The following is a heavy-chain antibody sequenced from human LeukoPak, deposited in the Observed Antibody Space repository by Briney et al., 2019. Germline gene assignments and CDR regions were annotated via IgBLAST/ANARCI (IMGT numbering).Heavy chain of an antibody. J-gene: IGHJ3*02. CDR1: GYTFTGYY. Sequence: GASVKVSCKASGYTFTGYYMHWVRQAPGQGLEWMGWINPNSGGTNYAQKFQGRVTMTRDTSISTAYMELSRLGSDDTAVYYCATDLPTSFGFDIWGQGTMVTVSS. V-gene: IGHV1-2*02. CDR2: INPNSGGT. CDR3: ATDLPTSFGFDI. D-gene: IGHD3-16*01.